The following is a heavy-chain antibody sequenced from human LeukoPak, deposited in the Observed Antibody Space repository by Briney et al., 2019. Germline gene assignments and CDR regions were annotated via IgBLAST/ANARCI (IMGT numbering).Heavy chain of an antibody. CDR3: ARGTPSSSGWLYYGMDA. J-gene: IGHJ6*02. CDR1: GFTFSSYA. Sequence: GGSLRLSCAASGFTFSSYAMHWVRQAPGKGLEWVAVISYDGSNKYYADSVKGRFTISRDNSKNTLYLQMNSLRAEDTAVYYCARGTPSSSGWLYYGMDAWGQGTTVTVSS. CDR2: ISYDGSNK. D-gene: IGHD6-19*01. V-gene: IGHV3-30-3*01.